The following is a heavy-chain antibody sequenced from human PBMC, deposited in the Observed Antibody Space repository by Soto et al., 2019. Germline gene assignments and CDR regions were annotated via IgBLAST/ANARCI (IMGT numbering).Heavy chain of an antibody. CDR2: IYYSGST. D-gene: IGHD3-10*01. CDR3: ARHSRSVNYGSGSYSSDY. CDR1: GGSITSIASY. Sequence: SETLSLTCTVSGGSITSIASYWVLIRQPPGKGLEWIGTIYYSGSTYYNPSLQSRVTISVDTSKNQFSLKLTSVTAADTAVYYCARHSRSVNYGSGSYSSDYWGQGTLVTVSS. V-gene: IGHV4-39*01. J-gene: IGHJ4*02.